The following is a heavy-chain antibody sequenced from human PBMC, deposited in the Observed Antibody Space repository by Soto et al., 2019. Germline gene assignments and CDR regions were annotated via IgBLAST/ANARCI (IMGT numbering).Heavy chain of an antibody. CDR1: GGTFSSYA. V-gene: IGHV1-69*06. CDR2: IIPIFGTA. J-gene: IGHJ6*02. Sequence: VASVKVSCKASGGTFSSYAISWVRQAPGQGLEWMGGIIPIFGTANYAQKFQGRVTITADKSTSTAYMELSSLRSEDTAVYYCAREGEPELLGYTKYYYYYGMDVWGQGTTVTVSS. CDR3: AREGEPELLGYTKYYYYYGMDV. D-gene: IGHD2-15*01.